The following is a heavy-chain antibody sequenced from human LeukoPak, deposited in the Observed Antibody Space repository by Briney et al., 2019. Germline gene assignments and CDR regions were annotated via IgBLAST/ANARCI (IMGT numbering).Heavy chain of an antibody. CDR1: GFTVSSYY. CDR2: LYNGGTT. CDR3: AREPGTDYRKYYFDY. D-gene: IGHD3/OR15-3a*01. V-gene: IGHV3-53*01. Sequence: GGSLRLSCAASGFTVSSYYMSWVRQAPDMGLEWVSVLYNGGTTYYADSVKGRFTISRDNSKNTVYLQMDSLRAEDTAVYYCAREPGTDYRKYYFDYWGQGTLVTASS. J-gene: IGHJ4*02.